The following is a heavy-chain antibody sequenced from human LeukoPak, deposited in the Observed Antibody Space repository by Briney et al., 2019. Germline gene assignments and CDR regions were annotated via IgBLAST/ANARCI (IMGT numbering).Heavy chain of an antibody. CDR1: GGSFSSYY. J-gene: IGHJ4*02. V-gene: IGHV4-59*12. D-gene: IGHD3-3*01. CDR2: IYYSGST. CDR3: ARAPTGDFWSGYYSPYFDY. Sequence: PSETLSLTCAVYGGSFSSYYWSWIRQPPGKGLEWIGYIYYSGSTYYNPSLKSRVTISVDTSKNQFSLKLSSVTAADTAVYYCARAPTGDFWSGYYSPYFDYWGQGTLVTVSS.